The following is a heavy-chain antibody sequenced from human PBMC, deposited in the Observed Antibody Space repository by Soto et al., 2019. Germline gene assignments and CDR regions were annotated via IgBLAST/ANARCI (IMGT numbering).Heavy chain of an antibody. CDR1: GYTFTSYA. V-gene: IGHV1-3*05. CDR2: INAGNGNT. D-gene: IGHD6-19*01. Sequence: QVQLVQSGAEEKKPGASVKVSCKASGYTFTSYAMHWVRQAPGQRLEWMGWINAGNGNTKYSQKFQGRVTITRDTXASTAYMELSSLRSEDTAVYYCARVIWYSSGWYDYWGQGTLVTVSS. CDR3: ARVIWYSSGWYDY. J-gene: IGHJ4*02.